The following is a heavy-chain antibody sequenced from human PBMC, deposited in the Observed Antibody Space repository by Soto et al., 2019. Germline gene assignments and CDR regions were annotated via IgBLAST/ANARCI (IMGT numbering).Heavy chain of an antibody. CDR1: GFTFRSFT. Sequence: GGSLRLSCAASGFTFRSFTMNWVRQAPGKGLEWVSTISSNSAYIYYTDALRGRFTISRDNAKNSLHLQMNSLRAEDPAVYYCSRDASRDSSARGWFDPWGPGTPVTVSS. D-gene: IGHD6-13*01. J-gene: IGHJ5*02. V-gene: IGHV3-21*01. CDR3: SRDASRDSSARGWFDP. CDR2: ISSNSAYI.